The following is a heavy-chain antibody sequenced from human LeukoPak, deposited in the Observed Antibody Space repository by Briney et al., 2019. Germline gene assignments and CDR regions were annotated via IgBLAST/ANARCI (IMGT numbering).Heavy chain of an antibody. CDR3: ARLASYGFIDY. V-gene: IGHV4-39*02. D-gene: IGHD5-18*01. J-gene: IGHJ4*02. Sequence: SETLSLTCTVSGASISSNVHYWGWIRQPPGKGLEWIGSIYHSGTTYYNTSLQSRVTISVDTSMSHFSLRLSSGTAADTAVYSSARLASYGFIDYWGQGTLVTVSS. CDR2: IYHSGTT. CDR1: GASISSNVHY.